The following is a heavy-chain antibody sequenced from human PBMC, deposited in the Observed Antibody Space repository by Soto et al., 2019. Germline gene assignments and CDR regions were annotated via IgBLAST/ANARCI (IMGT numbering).Heavy chain of an antibody. D-gene: IGHD2-2*01. Sequence: GSLRLSCAASGVSCSNYAMHWVRQAPGKGLEWVAVISYDGRDKYYEDSVKGRYTISRDKSKNTLFLQMNSLRAEDTAVYYCARYCRSNSCYDYCGQGTLVTVS. CDR2: ISYDGRDK. CDR3: ARYCRSNSCYDY. V-gene: IGHV3-30*03. J-gene: IGHJ4*02. CDR1: GVSCSNYA.